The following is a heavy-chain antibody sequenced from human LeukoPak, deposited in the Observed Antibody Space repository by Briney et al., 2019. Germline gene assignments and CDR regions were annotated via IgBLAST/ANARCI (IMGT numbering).Heavy chain of an antibody. V-gene: IGHV1-2*02. D-gene: IGHD6-13*01. J-gene: IGHJ5*02. CDR1: GYTFTGYY. CDR3: ARVIFLGGGSSNYNWFDP. CDR2: INPNSGGT. Sequence: ASVKVSCKASGYTFTGYYMHWVRQAPGQGLGWMGWINPNSGGTNYAQKFQGRVTMARDTSISTAYMELSRLRSDDTAVYYCARVIFLGGGSSNYNWFDPWGQGTLVTVSS.